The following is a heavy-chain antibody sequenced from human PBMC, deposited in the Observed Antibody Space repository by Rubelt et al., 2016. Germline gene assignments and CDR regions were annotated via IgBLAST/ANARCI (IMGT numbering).Heavy chain of an antibody. CDR1: GYTFISYG. CDR2: ISAYDGNT. D-gene: IGHD6-19*01. V-gene: IGHV1-18*01. Sequence: QIQLVQSGPEVEKPGASVKVSCKASGYTFISYGISWIRQAPGQGLEWMGWISAYDGNTNYAQKGEGRVTMPTDTSTSTAYMELRSRRSDDTAVYYCAREPRSHVSDWYPVVPRLDHWGQGTLVTVSS. J-gene: IGHJ4*02. CDR3: AREPRSHVSDWYPVVPRLDH.